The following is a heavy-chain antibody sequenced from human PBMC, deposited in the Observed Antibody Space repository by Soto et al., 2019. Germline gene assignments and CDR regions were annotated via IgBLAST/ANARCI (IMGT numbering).Heavy chain of an antibody. Sequence: QVQLQQWGAGLLKPSETLSLTCAVYGGSFSGYYWSWIRQPPGKGLEWIGEINHSGSTNYNPSLKSRVTISVDTSKNQFSLKLSSVTAADTAVYYCARGPLEVYSRSPGGFAYWGQGTLVTVSS. D-gene: IGHD6-6*01. CDR3: ARGPLEVYSRSPGGFAY. CDR1: GGSFSGYY. J-gene: IGHJ4*02. CDR2: INHSGST. V-gene: IGHV4-34*01.